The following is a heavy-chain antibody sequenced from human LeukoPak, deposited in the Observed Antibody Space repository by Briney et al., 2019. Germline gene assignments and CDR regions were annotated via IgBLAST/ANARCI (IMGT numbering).Heavy chain of an antibody. CDR2: ISAYNGST. D-gene: IGHD6-6*01. V-gene: IGHV1-18*01. J-gene: IGHJ6*02. CDR3: ARIAARPPHYYYYGMDV. CDR1: GYTFTSYG. Sequence: ASVKVSCKASGYTFTSYGISWVRQAPGQGLEWMGWISAYNGSTNYAQKLQGRVTMTTDTSTSTAYMELRSLRSDDTAVYYCARIAARPPHYYYYGMDVWGQGTTVTVSS.